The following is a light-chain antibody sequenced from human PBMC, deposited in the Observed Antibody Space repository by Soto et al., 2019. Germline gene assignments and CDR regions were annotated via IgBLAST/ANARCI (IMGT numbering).Light chain of an antibody. CDR3: QQYNIWPQT. CDR1: QSVSSSY. CDR2: GAS. Sequence: EIVMTQSPATLSVSPGERATLSCRASQSVSSSYLAWYQQKPGQAPRLLIYGASTRATGIPARFSGSGSGTEFTLTISNLQSEDFAVYFCQQYNIWPQTFGQGTKVDIK. J-gene: IGKJ1*01. V-gene: IGKV3-15*01.